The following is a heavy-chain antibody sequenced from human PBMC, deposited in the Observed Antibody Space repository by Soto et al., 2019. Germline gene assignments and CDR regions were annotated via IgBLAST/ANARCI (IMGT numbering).Heavy chain of an antibody. CDR1: GGSISSGGYY. Sequence: SETLSLTCTVSGGSISSGGYYWIWIRHHPGKGLEWIGYIYYGGSTYYNPSLKSRATISGDTSKNQFSLKLSSVTAADTAVYYCARGGYYYENSGQNAYDYWGQGILVTVSS. D-gene: IGHD3-22*01. CDR3: ARGGYYYENSGQNAYDY. CDR2: IYYGGST. V-gene: IGHV4-31*03. J-gene: IGHJ4*01.